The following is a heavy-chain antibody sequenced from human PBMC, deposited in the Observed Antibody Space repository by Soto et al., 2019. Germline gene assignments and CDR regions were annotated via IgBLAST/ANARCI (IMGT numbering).Heavy chain of an antibody. CDR2: IYPGDSDT. D-gene: IGHD2-2*01. Sequence: GSLKISCKGSGYSFTSYWIGWVRQMPGKGLEWMGIIYPGDSDTRYSPSFQGQVTISADKSISTAYLQWSSLKASDTAMYYCARLADIVVVPAAIAWFDPWGQGTLVTVST. J-gene: IGHJ5*02. CDR3: ARLADIVVVPAAIAWFDP. CDR1: GYSFTSYW. V-gene: IGHV5-51*01.